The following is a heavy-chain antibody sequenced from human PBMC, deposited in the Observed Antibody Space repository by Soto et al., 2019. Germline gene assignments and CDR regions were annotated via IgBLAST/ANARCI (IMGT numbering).Heavy chain of an antibody. J-gene: IGHJ3*02. CDR1: GYSFTSYW. CDR3: ARGQQLIVVVPAGLNPSDAFDI. V-gene: IGHV5-51*01. D-gene: IGHD2-2*01. CDR2: IYPGDSDT. Sequence: GESLKISCKGSGYSFTSYWIGWVRQMPGKGLEWMGIIYPGDSDTRYSPSFQGQVTISADKSIITAYLQWSSLKASDTAMYYCARGQQLIVVVPAGLNPSDAFDIWGQGTMVTVSS.